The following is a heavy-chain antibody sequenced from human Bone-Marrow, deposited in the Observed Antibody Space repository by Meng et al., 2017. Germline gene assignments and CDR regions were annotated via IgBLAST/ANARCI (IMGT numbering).Heavy chain of an antibody. J-gene: IGHJ3*02. CDR1: GGSISSGSYY. D-gene: IGHD5-24*01. CDR2: IYTSGST. CDR3: AREGDTRWLQFEADAFDI. V-gene: IGHV4-61*02. Sequence: SETLSLTCTVSGGSISSGSYYWSWIRQPAGKGLEWIGRIYTSGSTNYNPSPKSRVTISVDTSKNQFSLKLSSVTAADTAVYYCAREGDTRWLQFEADAFDIWGQGTMVTVSS.